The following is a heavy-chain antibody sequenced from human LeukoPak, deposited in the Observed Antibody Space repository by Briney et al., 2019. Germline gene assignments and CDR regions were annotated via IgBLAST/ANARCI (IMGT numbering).Heavy chain of an antibody. V-gene: IGHV3-23*01. CDR2: INSGSTTT. CDR1: GFTFSTYA. CDR3: AKDLVGATLEQFDY. Sequence: PGGSLRLSCAGSGFTFSTYAMNWVRQAPGKGLEWVSYINSGSTTTYYADSVKGRFTISRDNSKNTLYLQMNSLRAEDTAVYYCAKDLVGATLEQFDYWGQGTLVTVSS. J-gene: IGHJ4*02. D-gene: IGHD1-26*01.